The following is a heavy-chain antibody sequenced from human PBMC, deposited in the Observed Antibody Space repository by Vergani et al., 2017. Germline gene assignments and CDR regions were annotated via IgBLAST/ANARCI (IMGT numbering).Heavy chain of an antibody. CDR2: ISGSGGST. D-gene: IGHD2-2*01. CDR3: AREYSSTSGRAFDF. V-gene: IGHV3-23*01. CDR1: EFTFSTYA. Sequence: EVQVLESGGGLVQPGGSLRLSCAASEFTFSTYAMSWVRQAPGKGLEWVSAISGSGGSTYYADSVKGRFTVSRDNSRNTLYLQMNRLRAEDTAVYYCAREYSSTSGRAFDFWGQGTKVTVSS. J-gene: IGHJ3*01.